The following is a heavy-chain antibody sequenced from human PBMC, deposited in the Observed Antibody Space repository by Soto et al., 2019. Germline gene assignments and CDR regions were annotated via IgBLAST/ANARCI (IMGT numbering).Heavy chain of an antibody. D-gene: IGHD2-2*01. J-gene: IGHJ5*02. CDR1: GFTFRNHG. V-gene: IGHV3-30*18. CDR3: AKDTXDCSRISCNPGNNWFDP. Sequence: GGSLRLSCVASGFTFRNHGMHWVRQAPGKGLEWVAIISYDGSKRYYTESVKGRFTITRDNSQNTLYLQMNSLRAEDTAVYSCAKDTXDCSRISCNPGNNWFDPWGRGTLVTVSS. CDR2: ISYDGSKR.